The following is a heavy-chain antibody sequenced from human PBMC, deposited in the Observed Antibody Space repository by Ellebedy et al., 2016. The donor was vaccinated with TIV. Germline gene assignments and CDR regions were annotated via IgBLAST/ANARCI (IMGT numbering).Heavy chain of an antibody. D-gene: IGHD6-13*01. V-gene: IGHV4-4*07. CDR3: ARDGSHSGGWYCDY. CDR2: NYSTGSTGTT. J-gene: IGHJ4*02. CDR1: GGSMRSYY. Sequence: MPSESLSLTCTVSGGSMRSYYSSWIRPPAGKGLEWNGRNYSTGSTGTTNYNPALKSRVTMSVDTSQNQFSLKLSSVTAADTALYFCARDGSHSGGWYCDYWGQGTQVTVSP.